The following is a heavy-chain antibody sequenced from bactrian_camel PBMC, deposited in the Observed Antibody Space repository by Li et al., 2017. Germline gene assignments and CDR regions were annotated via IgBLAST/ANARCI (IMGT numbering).Heavy chain of an antibody. V-gene: IGHV3S53*01. D-gene: IGHD3*01. CDR3: AALYTGISGCYSTSLDPASFDY. CDR2: INSFRGP. Sequence: HVQLVESGGGSVQAGGSLRLSCTASGFQVDHSDMGWYRRAPGKEREGVATINSFRGPTYADSVKGRFTISQDDTKRVLWLQMNSLKPEDTAIYYCAALYTGISGCYSTSLDPASFDYWGQGTQVTVS. CDR1: GFQVDHSD. J-gene: IGHJ4*01.